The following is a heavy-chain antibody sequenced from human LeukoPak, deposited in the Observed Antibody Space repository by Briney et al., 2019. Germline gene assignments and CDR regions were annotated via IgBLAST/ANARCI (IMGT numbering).Heavy chain of an antibody. CDR1: GYTFTSYD. Sequence: VASVKVSCKASGYTFTSYDINWVRQATGQGLEWMGWMNPNSGNTGYAQKFQGRVTMTRNTSISTAYMELSSLRSEDTAVYYCARASSSSWLYYYYYMDVWGKGTTVTVSS. CDR3: ARASSSSWLYYYYYMDV. J-gene: IGHJ6*03. CDR2: MNPNSGNT. V-gene: IGHV1-8*01. D-gene: IGHD6-13*01.